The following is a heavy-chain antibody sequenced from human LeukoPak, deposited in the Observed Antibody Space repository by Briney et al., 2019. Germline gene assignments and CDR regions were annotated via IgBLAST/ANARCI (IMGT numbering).Heavy chain of an antibody. Sequence: SQTLSLTCVISGDSVSSNSAAWSWIRQSPSRGLEWLGRTYYRSKWYNDYAVSVKSRLSINPDTSKNQFSLHLNSVTPEDTAVYYCARSNGWPPNGWFDTWGQGTLVIVSS. CDR3: ARSNGWPPNGWFDT. V-gene: IGHV6-1*01. CDR2: TYYRSKWYN. CDR1: GDSVSSNSAA. D-gene: IGHD6-19*01. J-gene: IGHJ5*02.